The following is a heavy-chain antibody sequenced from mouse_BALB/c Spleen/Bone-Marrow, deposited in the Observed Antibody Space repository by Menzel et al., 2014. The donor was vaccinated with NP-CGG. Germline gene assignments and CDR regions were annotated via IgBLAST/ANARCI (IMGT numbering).Heavy chain of an antibody. D-gene: IGHD2-14*01. CDR3: ARMDRSSYAMDY. CDR2: IWSGGST. J-gene: IGHJ4*01. Sequence: VKLVESGPGLVQPSQSLSIPCTVSGFSLTSYGVHWVRQSPGKGLEWLGVIWSGGSTDYNAAFKSRLSISKDNSKSXVFFKMNSLQPNDTAIYYCARMDRSSYAMDYWGQGTSVTVSS. V-gene: IGHV2-2*02. CDR1: GFSLTSYG.